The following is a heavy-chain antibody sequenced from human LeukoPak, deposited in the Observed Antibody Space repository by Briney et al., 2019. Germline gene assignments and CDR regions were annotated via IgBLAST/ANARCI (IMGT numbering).Heavy chain of an antibody. CDR3: AKDQVDLGYYYYYGMDV. Sequence: GRSLRLSCAASGFTFSSYGMHWVRQAPGKGLEWVAVISYDGSNKYYADSVKGRFTISRDNSKNTLYLQMNSLRAEDTAVYYCAKDQVDLGYYYYYGMDVWGKGTTVTASS. D-gene: IGHD3-9*01. V-gene: IGHV3-30*18. CDR2: ISYDGSNK. CDR1: GFTFSSYG. J-gene: IGHJ6*04.